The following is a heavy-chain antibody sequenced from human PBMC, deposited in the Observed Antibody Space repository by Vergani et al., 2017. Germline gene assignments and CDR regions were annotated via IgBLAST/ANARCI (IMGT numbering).Heavy chain of an antibody. V-gene: IGHV1-18*01. CDR2: IVVGSGNT. CDR3: AREAHLNEWELRGHYFDY. Sequence: QVQLVQSGAEVKKPGASVKVSCKASGYTFTSYGISWVRQAPGQGLEWMGWIVVGSGNTNYAQKFQERVTITRDMSTSTAYMELSSLRSEDTAVYYCAREAHLNEWELRGHYFDYWGQGTLVTVSS. D-gene: IGHD1-26*01. CDR1: GYTFTSYG. J-gene: IGHJ4*02.